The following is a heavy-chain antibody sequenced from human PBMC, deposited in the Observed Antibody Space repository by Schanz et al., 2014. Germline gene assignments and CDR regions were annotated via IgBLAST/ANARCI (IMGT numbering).Heavy chain of an antibody. V-gene: IGHV3-30*02. Sequence: QVQLVESGGGVVQPGGSLRLSCAASGFTFTNLGMHWVRRAPGKGLEWVAFIRYDGSKQYYADSVKGRFTISRDNSKNPRSLQLNRLRAEDTAVNYCAKGFGGYDLVLDYWGQGTLVTVSS. D-gene: IGHD5-12*01. CDR2: IRYDGSKQ. CDR1: GFTFTNLG. J-gene: IGHJ4*02. CDR3: AKGFGGYDLVLDY.